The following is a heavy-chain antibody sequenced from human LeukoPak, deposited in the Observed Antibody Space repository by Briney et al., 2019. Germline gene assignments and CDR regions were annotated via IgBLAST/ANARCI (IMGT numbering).Heavy chain of an antibody. CDR1: GGCFSGFC. CDR3: ARGLDEILGIAVAGTYYYGMDV. Sequence: SETLSLTCAVDGGCFSGFCWGWLRQPPGKGRGWIGVIILGGTNKYNPSLKSRVTISVETSMTQFSLQLSPVTGADTAVYYCARGLDEILGIAVAGTYYYGMDVWGQGTTVTVSS. D-gene: IGHD6-19*01. J-gene: IGHJ6*02. CDR2: IILGGTN. V-gene: IGHV4-34*01.